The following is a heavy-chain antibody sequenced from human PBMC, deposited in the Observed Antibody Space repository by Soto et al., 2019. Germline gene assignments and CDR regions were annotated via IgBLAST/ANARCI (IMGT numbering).Heavy chain of an antibody. V-gene: IGHV3-21*01. CDR1: GFTFSNYS. D-gene: IGHD3-3*01. CDR3: ARDQVLKSDDYWSGYYTYYFGY. CDR2: ISSSSSYI. J-gene: IGHJ4*01. Sequence: GGSLRLSCAASGFTFSNYSMNWVRQAPGKGLEWVSSISSSSSYIYYADSVKGRFTISRDNANNSLYLQMNSLRAEDTAVYYCARDQVLKSDDYWSGYYTYYFGYWGQGTLVNVSS.